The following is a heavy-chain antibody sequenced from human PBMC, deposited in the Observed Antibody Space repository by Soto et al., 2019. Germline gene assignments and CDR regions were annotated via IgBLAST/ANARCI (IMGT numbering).Heavy chain of an antibody. CDR3: ARHRGPYGDYDY. Sequence: SETLSLTCTVSGGSISSSSYYWGWIRQPPGKGLEWIGSIYYSGSTYYNPSLKSRVTISVDTSKNQFSLKLTSVTAADTAVYYCARHRGPYGDYDYWGQGTLVTVSS. V-gene: IGHV4-39*01. CDR1: GGSISSSSYY. CDR2: IYYSGST. D-gene: IGHD4-17*01. J-gene: IGHJ4*02.